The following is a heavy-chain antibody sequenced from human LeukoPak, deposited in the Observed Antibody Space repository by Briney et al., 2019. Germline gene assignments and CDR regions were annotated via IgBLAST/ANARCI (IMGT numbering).Heavy chain of an antibody. D-gene: IGHD1-20*01. CDR3: ARRRYNWNAIDY. CDR2: IKQEGSEK. V-gene: IGHV3-7*03. J-gene: IGHJ4*02. CDR1: GFTFTSYW. Sequence: GGSLRLSCAASGFTFTSYWMTWVRQAPGKGLEWVANIKQEGSEKYYLDSVKGRFTISRDNAKNSLYLQMNSLRAEDTAVYYCARRRYNWNAIDYWGQGTLVTVSS.